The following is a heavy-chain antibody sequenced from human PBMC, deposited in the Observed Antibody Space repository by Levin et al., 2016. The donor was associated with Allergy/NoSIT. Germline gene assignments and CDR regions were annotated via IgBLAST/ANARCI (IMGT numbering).Heavy chain of an antibody. CDR1: GFTFSSYA. CDR3: ARARGEGLFRYYGMDV. Sequence: GESLKISCAASGFTFSSYAMHWVRQAPGKGLEYVSAISSNGGSTYYANSVKGRFTISRDNSKNTLYLQMGSLRAEDMAVYYCARARGEGLFRYYGMDVWGQGTTVTVSS. D-gene: IGHD3-3*01. V-gene: IGHV3-64*01. CDR2: ISSNGGST. J-gene: IGHJ6*02.